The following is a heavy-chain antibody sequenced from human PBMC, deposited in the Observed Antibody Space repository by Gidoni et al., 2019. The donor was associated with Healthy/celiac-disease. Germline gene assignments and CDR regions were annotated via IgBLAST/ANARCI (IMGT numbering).Heavy chain of an antibody. V-gene: IGHV1-8*01. CDR2: MNPNSGNT. J-gene: IGHJ5*02. Sequence: QVQLVQSGAEVKKPGDSEKVSCKVSGYTFTSYDINWVRRATGQGLEWMGWMNPNSGNTGYAQKFQGRVTMTRNTSISTAYMELSSLRSEDTAVYYCARGDGELFASNWFDPWGQGTLVTVSS. CDR3: ARGDGELFASNWFDP. CDR1: GYTFTSYD. D-gene: IGHD3-10*01.